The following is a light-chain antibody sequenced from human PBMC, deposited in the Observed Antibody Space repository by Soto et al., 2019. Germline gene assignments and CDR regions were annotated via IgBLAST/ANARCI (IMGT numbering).Light chain of an antibody. V-gene: IGKV3-20*01. CDR2: GAS. CDR3: HQSGTAPLT. CDR1: QSVAANY. Sequence: EVVLTQSPGTLSLSPGERATLSCRASQSVAANYLAWYQQKRGQAPRLLIYGASSRATGIPDRFSGSGSGTDFTLTISRLEPEDFSVYYSHQSGTAPLTFGPGTKVDIK. J-gene: IGKJ3*01.